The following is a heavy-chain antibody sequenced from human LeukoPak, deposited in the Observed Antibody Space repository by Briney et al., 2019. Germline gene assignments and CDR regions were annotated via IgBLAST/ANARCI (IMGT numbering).Heavy chain of an antibody. J-gene: IGHJ4*02. CDR1: GFTFTSYS. Sequence: GGSLRLSCAASGFTFTSYSMNWVRQAPGKGLEWVSTISGGGGSTYYADSVKGRFTISRDNSKNTLYLQVNSPRAEDTAVYYCAKGGKWDVTPFDYWGQGTLVTVSS. V-gene: IGHV3-23*01. CDR2: ISGGGGST. D-gene: IGHD1-26*01. CDR3: AKGGKWDVTPFDY.